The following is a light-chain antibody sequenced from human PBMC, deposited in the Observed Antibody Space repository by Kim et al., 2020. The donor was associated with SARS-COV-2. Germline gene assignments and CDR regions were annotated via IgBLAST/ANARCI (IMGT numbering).Light chain of an antibody. V-gene: IGLV2-11*01. J-gene: IGLJ2*01. Sequence: GQPVTTSEPQTIDGIANYCLVAWYQLHRSKATTLMFCYIRRLPSGVPDRFSGSKSGNTASLTLSWLQAEDEADYYSCSYVSSYTLVFGGGTQLTVL. CDR3: CSYVSSYTLV. CDR2: YIR. CDR1: IDGIANYCL.